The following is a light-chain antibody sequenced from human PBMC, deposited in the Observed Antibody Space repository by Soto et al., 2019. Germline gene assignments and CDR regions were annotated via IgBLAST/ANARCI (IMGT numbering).Light chain of an antibody. CDR3: QQYNDFSLT. CDR1: QSISSW. CDR2: DAS. J-gene: IGKJ4*01. Sequence: DIQMTQSPSTLSASVGDRVTLTCRASQSISSWLAWYQQKPGKAPKLLIYDASSLATGVPSRFSGSGSGTELTLTITSLQPDDFATYSCQQYNDFSLTFGGGTKVDIK. V-gene: IGKV1-5*01.